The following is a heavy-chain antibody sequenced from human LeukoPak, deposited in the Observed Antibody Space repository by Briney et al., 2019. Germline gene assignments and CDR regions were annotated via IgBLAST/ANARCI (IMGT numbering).Heavy chain of an antibody. Sequence: GGSLRLSCAASGFTFSSSAMPWVRQAPGKGLEWVTFISYDGSNKYYADSMKGRFTVSRDNSKNTLYLQMNSLRAEDTALYYCAKDPEGLPDSYGMGFDYWGQGTLVTVSS. CDR1: GFTFSSSA. CDR2: ISYDGSNK. J-gene: IGHJ4*02. V-gene: IGHV3-30-3*01. D-gene: IGHD1-14*01. CDR3: AKDPEGLPDSYGMGFDY.